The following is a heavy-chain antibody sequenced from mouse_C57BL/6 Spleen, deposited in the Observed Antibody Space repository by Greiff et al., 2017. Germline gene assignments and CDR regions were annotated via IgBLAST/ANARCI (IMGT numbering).Heavy chain of an antibody. CDR1: GYTFTSYW. V-gene: IGHV1-55*01. CDR3: ARKRGNQSWFAY. Sequence: QVQLQQPGAELVKPGASVKMSCKASGYTFTSYWITWVKQRPGQGLEWIGDIYPGSGSTNYNEKFKSKATLTVDTSSITAYMQLSSLTSEDSAVYYCARKRGNQSWFAYWGQGTLVTVSA. CDR2: IYPGSGST. J-gene: IGHJ3*01. D-gene: IGHD2-1*01.